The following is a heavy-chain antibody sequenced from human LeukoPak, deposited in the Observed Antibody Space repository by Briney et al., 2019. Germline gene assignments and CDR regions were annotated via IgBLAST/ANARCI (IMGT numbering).Heavy chain of an antibody. CDR2: ISSSSYI. Sequence: PGGSLRLSCAASGFTFSSYSMNWVRQAPGKGLEWVSSISSSSYIYYADSVKGRFTISRDNAKNSLYLQMNSLRAEDTAVYYCAKVSDYYYYYGMDVWGQGTTVTVSS. CDR1: GFTFSSYS. J-gene: IGHJ6*02. V-gene: IGHV3-21*01. CDR3: AKVSDYYYYYGMDV.